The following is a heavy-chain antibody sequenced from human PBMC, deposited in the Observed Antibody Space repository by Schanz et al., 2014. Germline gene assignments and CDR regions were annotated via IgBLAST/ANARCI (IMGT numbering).Heavy chain of an antibody. V-gene: IGHV3-72*01. Sequence: EGQLVESGGGLVQPGGSLRLSCVVSGFNFRNYCMSWVRQAPGKGLEWVGHSRNKGHSYTSEYAASVKGRFTISRDESESSLYLQMDSLKTEDTAVYYCAKSGTSWTEYFQHWGQGTLVTGPS. CDR1: GFNFRNYC. J-gene: IGHJ1*01. D-gene: IGHD6-13*01. CDR3: AKSGTSWTEYFQH. CDR2: SRNKGHSYTS.